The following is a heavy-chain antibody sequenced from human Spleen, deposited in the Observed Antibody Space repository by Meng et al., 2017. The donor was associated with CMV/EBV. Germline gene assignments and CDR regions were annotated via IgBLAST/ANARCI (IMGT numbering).Heavy chain of an antibody. CDR3: ARVKRYCTGGTCSSTGYYGMDV. Sequence: ASVKVSCKASGGTFSSYVISWVRQAPGQGLEWMGWINPNSGGTNYAQKFQGRITMTGDTSITTAYMELSRLRSDDMAVYHCARVKRYCTGGTCSSTGYYGMDVWGQGTTVTVSS. CDR2: INPNSGGT. J-gene: IGHJ6*02. D-gene: IGHD2-15*01. CDR1: GGTFSSYV. V-gene: IGHV1-2*02.